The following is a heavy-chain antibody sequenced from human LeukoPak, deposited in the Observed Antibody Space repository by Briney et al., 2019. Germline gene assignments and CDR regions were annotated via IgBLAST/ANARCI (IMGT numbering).Heavy chain of an antibody. CDR2: ISYDGSNK. CDR1: GFTFSSYA. V-gene: IGHV3-30*04. Sequence: PGRSLRLSCAASGFTFSSYAMHWVRQAPGKGLEWVAVISYDGSNKYYADSVKGRFTISRDNSKNTLYLQMNSLRAEDTAVYYCASPGSYAPVHFLDYWGQGTLVTVSS. CDR3: ASPGSYAPVHFLDY. D-gene: IGHD2-2*01. J-gene: IGHJ4*02.